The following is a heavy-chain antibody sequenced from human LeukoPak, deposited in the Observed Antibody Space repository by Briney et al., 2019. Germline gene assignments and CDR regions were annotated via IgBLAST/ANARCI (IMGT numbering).Heavy chain of an antibody. CDR2: ISGSGVST. V-gene: IGHV3-23*01. J-gene: IGHJ4*02. CDR1: GFTFSSYA. Sequence: GGSLRLSCAASGFTFSSYAMSWVRQAPGKGLEWVSVISGSGVSTYYADSVKGRFTISRDNSKNTLYLQMNSLRAEDTAVYYCARVGIAATDYWGQGTLVTVSS. D-gene: IGHD6-13*01. CDR3: ARVGIAATDY.